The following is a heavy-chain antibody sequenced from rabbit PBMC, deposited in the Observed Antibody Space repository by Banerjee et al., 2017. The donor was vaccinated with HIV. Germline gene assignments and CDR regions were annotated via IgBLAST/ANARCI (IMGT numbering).Heavy chain of an antibody. D-gene: IGHD2-1*01. CDR3: ARIITIPYYFNL. CDR2: IYNSDGST. V-gene: IGHV1S47*01. Sequence: ESGGDLVKPEGSLTLTCTASGFYFSSNAMCWVRQAPGKGPEWIACIYNSDGSTYYASWVNGRFTISRSTSLNTVTLQMTSLTAADTATYFCARIITIPYYFNLWGPGTLVTVS. J-gene: IGHJ4*01. CDR1: GFYFSSNA.